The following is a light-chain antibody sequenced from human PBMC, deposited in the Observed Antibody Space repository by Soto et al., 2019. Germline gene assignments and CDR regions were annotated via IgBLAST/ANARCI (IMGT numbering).Light chain of an antibody. CDR2: GAS. CDR1: QSVSNN. V-gene: IGKV3-15*01. Sequence: EIVMTQSPATLSVSPGERATLSCRASQSVSNNLAWYQQAPGQAPRLLIYGASTRATGIPARFSGSGSGTEFTLTITSLQSEDFAVYYCHQYNNWPPKVTFGQGTRLEIK. CDR3: HQYNNWPPKVT. J-gene: IGKJ5*01.